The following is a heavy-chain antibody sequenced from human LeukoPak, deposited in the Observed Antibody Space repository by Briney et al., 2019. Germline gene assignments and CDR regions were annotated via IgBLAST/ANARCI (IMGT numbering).Heavy chain of an antibody. V-gene: IGHV3-23*01. J-gene: IGHJ4*02. CDR1: GFSLSRYA. CDR3: VRRWRGDQEFDY. CDR2: ISDSGGST. D-gene: IGHD4-17*01. Sequence: TGGSLRLSCAVSGFSLSRYAMSWVRKAPGKGLEWVSAISDSGGSTYYTDSVKGRFTISRDNSKSKLYLQMSSVRAEDTAVYYCVRRWRGDQEFDYWGQGTLVTVSS.